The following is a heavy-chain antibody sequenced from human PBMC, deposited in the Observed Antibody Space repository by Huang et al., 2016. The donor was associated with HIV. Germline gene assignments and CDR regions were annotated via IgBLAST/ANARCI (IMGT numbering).Heavy chain of an antibody. CDR1: GYTLTSYV. J-gene: IGHJ3*02. CDR2: IYAYIGNT. D-gene: IGHD2-2*01. Sequence: QVQLVQSGAEVKKPGASVKVSWRDSGYTLTSYVLSWVRQAAGQGVEWMDGIYAYIGNTKYQQQFHCRVTMTTDSSTSTAYLELRSLRSDDTAVYYFSIDSPFLGLVIVVVPVAPNAFDIWCQGTMVTVSS. CDR3: SIDSPFLGLVIVVVPVAPNAFDI. V-gene: IGHV1-18*01.